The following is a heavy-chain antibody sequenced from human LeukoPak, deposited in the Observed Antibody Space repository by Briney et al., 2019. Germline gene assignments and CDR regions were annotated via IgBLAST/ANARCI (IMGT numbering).Heavy chain of an antibody. V-gene: IGHV6-1*01. CDR1: GDSVSRNDAG. CDR3: ASDFWSGYYTPMGVNY. J-gene: IGHJ4*02. CDR2: IYYRSQWYG. D-gene: IGHD3-3*01. Sequence: SQTLSLTCAISGDSVSRNDAGWNWLRQSPWRGLEWLGRIYYRSQWYGDVAPSVKGPITINPDTAKNQFSLQLNSVTPEDTAVYYCASDFWSGYYTPMGVNYWGQGTLVTVSS.